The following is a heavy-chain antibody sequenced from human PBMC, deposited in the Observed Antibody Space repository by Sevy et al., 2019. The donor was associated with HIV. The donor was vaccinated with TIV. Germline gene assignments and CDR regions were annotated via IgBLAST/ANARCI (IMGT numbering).Heavy chain of an antibody. CDR1: GFTFSNYA. Sequence: VGSLRLSCAASGFTFSNYAMSWVRQAPGKGLEWVSTFSFGCGKINYADSVKGRFTISRDNSKNTLYLQMNSLRAEDTALYYCAREGCSKPHDYWGQGTLVTVSS. V-gene: IGHV3-23*01. CDR2: FSFGCGKI. J-gene: IGHJ4*02. CDR3: AREGCSKPHDY. D-gene: IGHD2-2*01.